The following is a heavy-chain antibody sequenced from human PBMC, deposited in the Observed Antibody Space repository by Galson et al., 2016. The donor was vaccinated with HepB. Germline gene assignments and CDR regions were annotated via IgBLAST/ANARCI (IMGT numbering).Heavy chain of an antibody. CDR3: ARAGSAGHPYRTPCGLDV. CDR2: INTESGDP. Sequence: SVKVSCKASGYTFTTYGVNWVRQAPGQGLEWMGWINTESGDPMYAQGSTGRFVLSLDTSVSTAYLEISNLRSEDTAVYYCARAGSAGHPYRTPCGLDVWGQGTTVTVSS. D-gene: IGHD6-13*01. CDR1: GYTFTTYG. V-gene: IGHV7-4-1*02. J-gene: IGHJ6*02.